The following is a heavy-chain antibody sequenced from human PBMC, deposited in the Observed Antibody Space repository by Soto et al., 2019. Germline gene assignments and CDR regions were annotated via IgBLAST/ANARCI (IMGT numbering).Heavy chain of an antibody. D-gene: IGHD3-10*01. CDR1: GGTFSSYA. J-gene: IGHJ4*02. V-gene: IGHV1-69*13. CDR2: IIPIFGTA. CDR3: AAVGSGSYYPFEY. Sequence: SVKVSCKASGGTFSSYAISWVRQAPGQRLEWMGGIIPIFGTANYAQKFQGRVTITADESTSTAYMELSSLRSEDTAVYYCAAVGSGSYYPFEYWGQGTLVTVSS.